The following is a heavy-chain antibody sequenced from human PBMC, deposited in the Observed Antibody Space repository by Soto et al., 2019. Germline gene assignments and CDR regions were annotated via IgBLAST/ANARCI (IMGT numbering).Heavy chain of an antibody. CDR3: ARVPYYYGMDV. CDR1: GGSISSSSYY. J-gene: IGHJ6*02. CDR2: IYYSGST. V-gene: IGHV4-30-4*01. Sequence: TSETLSLTCTVSGGSISSSSYYWSWIRQPPGKGLEWIGYIYYSGSTYYNPSLKSRVTISVDTSKNQFSLKLSSVTAADTAVYYCARVPYYYGMDVWGQGTTVTVSS.